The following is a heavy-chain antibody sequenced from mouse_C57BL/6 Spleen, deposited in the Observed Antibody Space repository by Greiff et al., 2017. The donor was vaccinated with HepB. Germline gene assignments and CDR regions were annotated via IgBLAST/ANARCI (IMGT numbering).Heavy chain of an antibody. V-gene: IGHV1-59*01. CDR3: ASPYGSRGAWFAY. CDR1: GYTFTSYW. Sequence: QVQLQQPGAELVRPGTSVKLSCKASGYTFTSYWMHWVKQRPGQGLEWIGVIDPSDSYTNYNQKFKGKATLTVDTSSSTAYMQLSSLTSEDSAVYYCASPYGSRGAWFAYWGQGTLVTVSA. CDR2: IDPSDSYT. J-gene: IGHJ3*01. D-gene: IGHD1-1*01.